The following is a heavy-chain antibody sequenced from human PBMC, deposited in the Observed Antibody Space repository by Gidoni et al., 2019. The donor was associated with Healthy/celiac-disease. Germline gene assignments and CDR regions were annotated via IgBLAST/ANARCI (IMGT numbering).Heavy chain of an antibody. V-gene: IGHV1-69*19. J-gene: IGHJ6*02. CDR1: GGTFRSYA. CDR3: AREYCSGGSCYSPGYYYGMDV. CDR2: IIPICGTA. D-gene: IGHD2-15*01. Sequence: QVQLVQSGAEVKKPGSSVKVSCKAYGGTFRSYAISWVRQAPGQGLEWMGGIIPICGTANYAQKCQGRVTITADESTSTAYIELSSLRSEDTAVYYCAREYCSGGSCYSPGYYYGMDVWGQGTTVTVSS.